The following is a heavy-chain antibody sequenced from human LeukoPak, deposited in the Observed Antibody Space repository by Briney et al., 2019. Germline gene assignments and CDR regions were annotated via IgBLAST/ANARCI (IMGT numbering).Heavy chain of an antibody. J-gene: IGHJ4*02. CDR2: ITNDGSST. CDR1: GLTFSSHW. CDR3: AREAYCGGDCYGLDY. Sequence: PGGSLRLSCAASGLTFSSHWMHWVRQAPGKGLVWVSRITNDGSSTTYADSVKGRFTISRDNAKNSLYLQMNSLRAEDTAVYYCAREAYCGGDCYGLDYWGQGTLVTVSS. V-gene: IGHV3-74*01. D-gene: IGHD2-21*02.